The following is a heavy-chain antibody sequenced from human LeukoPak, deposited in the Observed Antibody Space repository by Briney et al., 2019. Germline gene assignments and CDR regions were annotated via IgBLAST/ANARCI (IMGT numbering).Heavy chain of an antibody. J-gene: IGHJ4*02. CDR3: AKDLGRYRNNYFDY. D-gene: IGHD1-26*01. V-gene: IGHV3-23*01. Sequence: GGSLRLSCAASGFTFSNYAMSWVRQAPGRGLEWVSTITGSGGTTYYADSVKGRFTISRDDSKNTLYLQMNSLRAEDTAVYYCAKDLGRYRNNYFDYWGQGTLVTVSS. CDR2: ITGSGGTT. CDR1: GFTFSNYA.